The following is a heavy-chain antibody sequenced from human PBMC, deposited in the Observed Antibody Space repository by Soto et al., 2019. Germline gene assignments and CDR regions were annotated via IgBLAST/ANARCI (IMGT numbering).Heavy chain of an antibody. V-gene: IGHV4-34*01. D-gene: IGHD3-22*01. CDR1: GGSFSGYY. J-gene: IGHJ4*02. Sequence: QVQLQQWGAGLLKPSETLSLTCAVYGGSFSGYYWSWIRQPPGKGLEWIGEINHSGSTNYNPSLKSRVTISVDTSKNQFSLKLSSVTAADTAVYYCARGLKESDYDSSGYWGQGTLVTVSS. CDR2: INHSGST. CDR3: ARGLKESDYDSSGY.